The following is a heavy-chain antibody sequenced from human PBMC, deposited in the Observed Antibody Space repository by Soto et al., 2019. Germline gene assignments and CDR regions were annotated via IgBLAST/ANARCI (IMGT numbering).Heavy chain of an antibody. Sequence: QVQLVQSGAEVKKPGSSVKVSCKASGGTFSSYTISWLRQAPGQGLEWMGRSIPILGIANYAQKFQGRVTITADKSTSTAYMELSSLRSEDTAVYYCASRYDSSDYWGQGTLVTVSS. CDR1: GGTFSSYT. CDR2: SIPILGIA. D-gene: IGHD3-22*01. V-gene: IGHV1-69*02. J-gene: IGHJ4*02. CDR3: ASRYDSSDY.